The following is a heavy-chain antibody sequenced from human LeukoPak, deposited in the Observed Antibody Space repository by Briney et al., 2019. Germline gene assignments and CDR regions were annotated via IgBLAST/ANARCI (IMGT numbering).Heavy chain of an antibody. CDR2: IYHSGST. CDR1: GYSISSGYY. Sequence: SETLSLTCTVSGYSISSGYYWGWIRQPPGKGLEWIGSIYHSGSTYYNPSLKSRVTISVDRSKNQFSLKLSSVTAADTAVYYCARETGTYYFDYWGQGTLVTVSS. J-gene: IGHJ4*02. V-gene: IGHV4-38-2*02. D-gene: IGHD1-7*01. CDR3: ARETGTYYFDY.